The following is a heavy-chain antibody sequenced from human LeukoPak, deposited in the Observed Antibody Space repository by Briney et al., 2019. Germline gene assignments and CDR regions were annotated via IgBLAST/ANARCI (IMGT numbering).Heavy chain of an antibody. CDR3: AEGGGVISYYFDY. J-gene: IGHJ4*02. D-gene: IGHD3-10*01. CDR2: ISSNGGST. CDR1: GFTFSSYA. V-gene: IGHV3-64D*06. Sequence: PGGSLRLSCSASGFTFSSYAMHWVRQAPGKGLEYVSAISSNGGSTYYADSVKGRFTISRDNSKNTQYLQMSSLRAEDTAVYYCAEGGGVISYYFDYWGQGTLVTVSS.